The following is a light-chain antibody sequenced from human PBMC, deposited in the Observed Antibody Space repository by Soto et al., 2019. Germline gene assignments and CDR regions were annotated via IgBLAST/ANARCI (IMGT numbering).Light chain of an antibody. CDR1: QSISSF. CDR3: QQSSSFPLT. V-gene: IGKV1-39*01. Sequence: DIQMTQSPSSLSASVGDRVTITCRASQSISSFLNWYQQKPGKAPKLLIYAASSLQSGVPSRFSGSGSGTDFTLTIGSLQPEDSATYYCQQSSSFPLTFGPGTKVDIK. J-gene: IGKJ3*01. CDR2: AAS.